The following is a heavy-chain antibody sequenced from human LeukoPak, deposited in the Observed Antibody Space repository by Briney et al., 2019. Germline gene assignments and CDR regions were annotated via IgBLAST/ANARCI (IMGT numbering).Heavy chain of an antibody. CDR3: AKDREGYCSSSTCSLLDY. J-gene: IGHJ4*02. CDR1: GFTFSNFA. V-gene: IGHV3-23*01. Sequence: GGSLRLSCAASGFTFSNFAMSWVRQAPGKGLEWVSAISGSGGSTYYADSVKGRFTISRDNSKNTLYLQMNSLRAEDTAAYYCAKDREGYCSSSTCSLLDYWGQGPLVTVSS. CDR2: ISGSGGST. D-gene: IGHD2-2*01.